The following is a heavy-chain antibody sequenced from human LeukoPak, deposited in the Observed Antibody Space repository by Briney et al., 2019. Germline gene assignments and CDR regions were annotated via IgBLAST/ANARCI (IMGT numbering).Heavy chain of an antibody. V-gene: IGHV1-18*01. CDR2: ISGYNGNT. CDR3: ARRRIVAGTDAFDI. CDR1: GYTFTNYG. Sequence: GASVKVSCKASGYTFTNYGISWVRQAPGQGLEWMGWISGYNGNTNYAQELQGRVTMTTDTSTNPAYMELRSLRSDGTGVDYCARRRIVAGTDAFDIWGQGTMVTVSS. J-gene: IGHJ3*02. D-gene: IGHD6-19*01.